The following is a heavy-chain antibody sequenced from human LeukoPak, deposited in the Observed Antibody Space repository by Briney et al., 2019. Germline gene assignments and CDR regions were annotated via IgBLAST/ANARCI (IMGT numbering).Heavy chain of an antibody. V-gene: IGHV3-64D*06. D-gene: IGHD6-19*01. CDR3: VRSSVDGSAEYFLH. Sequence: GGSLRLSCSASGFSFSGYAMHWVRQAPGKGLQYVSVISGDGGSTEYADSVRGRFTISRDNSKNRLYLQMSSLRTEDTAVYYCVRSSVDGSAEYFLHWGQGTLVTVSS. J-gene: IGHJ1*01. CDR1: GFSFSGYA. CDR2: ISGDGGST.